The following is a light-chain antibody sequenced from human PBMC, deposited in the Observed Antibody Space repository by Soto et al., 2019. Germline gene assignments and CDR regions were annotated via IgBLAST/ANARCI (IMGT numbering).Light chain of an antibody. J-gene: IGKJ1*01. V-gene: IGKV3-20*01. Sequence: EIVLTQSPGTLSLSRGERATLSCRASQSVSSGALAWYQQKPGQAPRLLIYGASPRATGISDRFSGSGSGTDFTLTISRLEPEDFAVYYCQHCGGSSTFGQGTKVEIK. CDR1: QSVSSGA. CDR2: GAS. CDR3: QHCGGSST.